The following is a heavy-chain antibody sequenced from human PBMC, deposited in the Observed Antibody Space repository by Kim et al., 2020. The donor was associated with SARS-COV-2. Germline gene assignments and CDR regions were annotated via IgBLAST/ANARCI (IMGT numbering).Heavy chain of an antibody. CDR3: AKVVVPAAMGYYYYYGMDV. J-gene: IGHJ6*02. CDR2: ISYDGSNK. V-gene: IGHV3-30*18. CDR1: GFTFSSYG. Sequence: GGSLRLSCAASGFTFSSYGMHWVRQAPGKGLEWVAVISYDGSNKYYADSVKGRFTISRDNSKNTLYLQMNSLRAEDTAVYYCAKVVVPAAMGYYYYYGMDVWGQGTTVTVSS. D-gene: IGHD2-2*01.